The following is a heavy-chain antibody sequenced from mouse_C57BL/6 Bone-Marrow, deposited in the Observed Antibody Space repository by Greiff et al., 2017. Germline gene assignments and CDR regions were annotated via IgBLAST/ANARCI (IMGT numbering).Heavy chain of an antibody. CDR3: AREDYYEGFAY. V-gene: IGHV5-4*01. J-gene: IGHJ3*01. Sequence: EVKVVESGGGLVKPGGSLKLSCAASGFTFSSYAMSWVRQTPEKRLEWVATISDGGSYTYYPDNVKGRFTISRDHAKNNLYLQMSHLKSEDTAMYYCAREDYYEGFAYWGQGTLVTVSA. CDR2: ISDGGSYT. D-gene: IGHD2-4*01. CDR1: GFTFSSYA.